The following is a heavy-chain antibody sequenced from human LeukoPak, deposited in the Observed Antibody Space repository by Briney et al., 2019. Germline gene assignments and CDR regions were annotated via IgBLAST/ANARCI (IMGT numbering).Heavy chain of an antibody. CDR2: IRYDGSNK. D-gene: IGHD6-13*01. CDR1: GFTFSSYG. J-gene: IGHJ4*02. V-gene: IGHV3-30*02. CDR3: AKFSSSWYSGLTDY. Sequence: GGSLRLSCAASGFTFSSYGMHWVRQAPGKGLEWVAFIRYDGSNKYYADSVKGRFTISRDNSKNTLYLQMNSLRAEDTAVYYCAKFSSSWYSGLTDYWGQGTLVTVSS.